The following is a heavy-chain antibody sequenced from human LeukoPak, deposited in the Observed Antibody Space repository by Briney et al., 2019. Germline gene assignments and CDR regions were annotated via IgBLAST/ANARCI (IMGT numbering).Heavy chain of an antibody. J-gene: IGHJ4*02. CDR3: AKDIDYGDY. V-gene: IGHV3-30*02. CDR1: GFTFSSYG. Sequence: GGSLRLSCAASGFTFSSYGMHWVRQAPGKGLEWVAFIRYDGRNKYYADSVKGRSTISRDNSKNTLYLQMNSLRAEDTAVYYCAKDIDYGDYWGQGTLVTVSS. D-gene: IGHD2-15*01. CDR2: IRYDGRNK.